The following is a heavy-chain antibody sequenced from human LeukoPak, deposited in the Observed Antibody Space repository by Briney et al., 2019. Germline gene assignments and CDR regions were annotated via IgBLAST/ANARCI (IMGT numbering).Heavy chain of an antibody. CDR3: ARGVGGYSYGYAFDI. J-gene: IGHJ3*02. D-gene: IGHD5-18*01. CDR2: IKQDGSEK. Sequence: GGSLRLSCAASGFTFSSYWMTWVRQAPGKGLEWVAKIKQDGSEKYYVDSVKGRFTISRDNAKNSLYLQMNSLGAEDTAVYYCARGVGGYSYGYAFDIWGQGTMVTVSS. CDR1: GFTFSSYW. V-gene: IGHV3-7*05.